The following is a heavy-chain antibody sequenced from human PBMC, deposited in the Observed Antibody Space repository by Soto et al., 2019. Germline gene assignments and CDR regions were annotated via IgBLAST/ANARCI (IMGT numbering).Heavy chain of an antibody. V-gene: IGHV3-30-3*01. J-gene: IGHJ4*02. CDR2: ISRDGSSK. D-gene: IGHD2-8*01. CDR1: GFTFSRYA. CDR3: ARSRNGAVPDSINF. Sequence: GGSLRLSCAASGFTFSRYAMHWVRQAPGEGLEWVAVISRDGSSKYYGDSVKGRFTVSRDNSNNTLYLSMTSLRPDDTAVFYCARSRNGAVPDSINFWGQGTLVTVSS.